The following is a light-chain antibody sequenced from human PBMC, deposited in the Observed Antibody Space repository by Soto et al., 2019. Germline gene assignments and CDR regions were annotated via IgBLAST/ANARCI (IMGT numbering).Light chain of an antibody. Sequence: EIGLTQSPGTLSLSPGERASLSCRASQSVSSTYLAWYQQKPGQAPRLLIYATSIRATGIPDRFSGSGSGTDFTLTICRLEPEDFAVYYCQQYGSSLWTFGQGTKVEIK. J-gene: IGKJ1*01. CDR2: ATS. CDR3: QQYGSSLWT. CDR1: QSVSSTY. V-gene: IGKV3-20*01.